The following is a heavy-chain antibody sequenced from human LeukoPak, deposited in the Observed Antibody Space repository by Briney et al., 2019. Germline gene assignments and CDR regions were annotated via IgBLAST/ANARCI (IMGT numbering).Heavy chain of an antibody. CDR2: ISSSSSTI. CDR1: GFTFSSYS. Sequence: PGGSLRLSCAASGFTFSSYSMNWVRQAPGKGLEWVSYISSSSSTIYYADSVKGRFTISRDNAKNSLYLQMNSLRAEDTAVYYCASGITMIVVVNTAFDIWGQGTMVTVSS. V-gene: IGHV3-48*04. J-gene: IGHJ3*02. CDR3: ASGITMIVVVNTAFDI. D-gene: IGHD3-22*01.